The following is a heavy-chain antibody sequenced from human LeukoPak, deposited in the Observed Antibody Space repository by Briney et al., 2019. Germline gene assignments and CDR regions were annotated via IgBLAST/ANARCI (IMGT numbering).Heavy chain of an antibody. CDR1: GFTFSYYA. CDR3: AKQTDGDYGGADYYYYYGVDV. V-gene: IGHV3-33*06. J-gene: IGHJ6*02. CDR2: IWYDGSNK. D-gene: IGHD4-17*01. Sequence: GGSLRLSCAASGFTFSYYAMHWVRQAPGKGLEWVAVIWYDGSNKYYADSVKGRFTISRDNSKNTLYLQMNSLRAEDTAVYYCAKQTDGDYGGADYYYYYGVDVWGQGTTVTVSS.